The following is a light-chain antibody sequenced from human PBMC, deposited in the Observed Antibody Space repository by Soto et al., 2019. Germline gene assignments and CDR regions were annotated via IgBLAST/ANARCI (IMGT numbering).Light chain of an antibody. CDR1: QSVSDN. CDR2: GAS. J-gene: IGKJ4*01. V-gene: IGKV3D-15*01. Sequence: EIVLTQSPATLSVSPGERVTLSCRASQSVSDNLAWYQQKPGQAPGLLIYGASIRATDIPARFSGSGSGTELSLTISSLQSEDFAVYYCQQYNDWPLTFGGGNKVEIK. CDR3: QQYNDWPLT.